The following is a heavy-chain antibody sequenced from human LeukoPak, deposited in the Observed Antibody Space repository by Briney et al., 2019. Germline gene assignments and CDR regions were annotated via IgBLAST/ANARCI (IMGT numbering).Heavy chain of an antibody. Sequence: PSETLSLTCTVSGGSISSGSYYWSWIRQPAGKGLEWIGRIYTSGSTYYNPSLKSRVTISVDTSKNQFSLKLSSVTAADTAVYYCARFGSLGVCDYWGQGTLVTVSS. J-gene: IGHJ4*02. D-gene: IGHD3-16*01. V-gene: IGHV4-61*02. CDR1: GGSISSGSYY. CDR2: IYTSGST. CDR3: ARFGSLGVCDY.